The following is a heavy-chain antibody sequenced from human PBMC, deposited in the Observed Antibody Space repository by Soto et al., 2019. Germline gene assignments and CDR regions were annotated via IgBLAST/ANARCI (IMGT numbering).Heavy chain of an antibody. CDR3: ARGVYGSGSYFSYYGMDV. J-gene: IGHJ6*02. CDR2: INHSGST. Sequence: SETLSLTCTVSGGSISSGGYYWSWIRQPPGKGLEWIGEINHSGSTNYNPSLKSRVTISVDTSKNQFSLKLSSVTAADTAVYYCARGVYGSGSYFSYYGMDVWGQGTTVTVSS. CDR1: GGSISSGGYY. V-gene: IGHV4-39*07. D-gene: IGHD3-10*01.